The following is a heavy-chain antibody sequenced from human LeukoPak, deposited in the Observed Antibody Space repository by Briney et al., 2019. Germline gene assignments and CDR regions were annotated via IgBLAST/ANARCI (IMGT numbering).Heavy chain of an antibody. CDR1: EISFSDYY. CDR3: ARNFSLRRNDYSFDS. CDR2: ISGSGLTI. D-gene: IGHD4/OR15-4a*01. V-gene: IGHV3-11*01. J-gene: IGHJ4*02. Sequence: GGSLRLSCAASEISFSDYYMHWIRQAPGRGLEWLSYISGSGLTIDYADSVKGRFTISRDNAKNSLFLHMNSLRAEDTAVYYCARNFSLRRNDYSFDSWGQGKPVTVSP.